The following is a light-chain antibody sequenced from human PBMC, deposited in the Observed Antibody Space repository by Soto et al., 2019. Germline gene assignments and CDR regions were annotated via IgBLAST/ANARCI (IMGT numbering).Light chain of an antibody. CDR1: SSDVGGYNY. V-gene: IGLV2-14*01. J-gene: IGLJ3*02. CDR2: EVS. CDR3: TSFTNSYTRV. Sequence: QSALTQPASVSGSPGQSITISCTGTSSDVGGYNYVSWFQQHPGKVPKLMIYEVSHRPSGVSDRFSGSKSGSTASLTISGLQAEDEADYYCTSFTNSYTRVFGGGTKLTVL.